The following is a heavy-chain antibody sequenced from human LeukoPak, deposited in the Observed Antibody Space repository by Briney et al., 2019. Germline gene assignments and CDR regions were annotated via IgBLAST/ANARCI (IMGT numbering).Heavy chain of an antibody. Sequence: GGSLRLSCVASGFTFSIYGMNWVRQAPGKGLEWISYISSGSSAIYYADSVKGRFTISRDNAKNSLYLQMNSLRDEDTAVYYCARPKRYSAYDCDYWGQGTLVTVSS. CDR2: ISSGSSAI. CDR1: GFTFSIYG. V-gene: IGHV3-48*02. J-gene: IGHJ4*02. CDR3: ARPKRYSAYDCDY. D-gene: IGHD5-12*01.